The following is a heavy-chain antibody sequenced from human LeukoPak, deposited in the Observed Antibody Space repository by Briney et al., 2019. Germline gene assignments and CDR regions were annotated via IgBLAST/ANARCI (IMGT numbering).Heavy chain of an antibody. V-gene: IGHV4-59*12. Sequence: SETLSLTCTVSGGSISSYYWSWIRQPPGKGLEWIGYIYYSGSTNYNPSLKSRVTISVDTSKNQFSLKLSSVTAADTAVYYCASGRDYVWGSYRYARPEYFQHWGQGTLSPSPQ. D-gene: IGHD3-16*02. CDR2: IYYSGST. J-gene: IGHJ1*01. CDR1: GGSISSYY. CDR3: ASGRDYVWGSYRYARPEYFQH.